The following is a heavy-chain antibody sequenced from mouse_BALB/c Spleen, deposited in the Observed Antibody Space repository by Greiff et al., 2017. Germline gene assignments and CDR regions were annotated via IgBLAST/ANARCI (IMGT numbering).Heavy chain of an antibody. CDR2: IDPANGNT. V-gene: IGHV14-3*02. CDR3: ARSSFSSYWYFDV. J-gene: IGHJ1*01. Sequence: EVHLVESGAELVKPGASVKLSCTASGFNIKDTYMHWVKQRPEQGLEWIGRIDPANGNTKYDPKFQGKATITADTSSNTAYLQLSSLTSEDTAVYYCARSSFSSYWYFDVWGAGTTVTVSS. CDR1: GFNIKDTY. D-gene: IGHD6-2*01.